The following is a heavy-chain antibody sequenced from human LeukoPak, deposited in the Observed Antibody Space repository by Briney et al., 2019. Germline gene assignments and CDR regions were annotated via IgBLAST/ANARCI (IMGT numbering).Heavy chain of an antibody. CDR1: GGSISSGGYS. Sequence: SETLSLTCAVSGGSISSGGYSWSWIRQPPGKGLEWIGYIYHSGSTYYNPSLKSRVTISVDRSKNQFSLKLSSVTAADTAVYYCAAYYYDSSGYAAWGQGTLVTVSS. CDR3: AAYYYDSSGYAA. CDR2: IYHSGST. J-gene: IGHJ5*02. V-gene: IGHV4-30-2*01. D-gene: IGHD3-22*01.